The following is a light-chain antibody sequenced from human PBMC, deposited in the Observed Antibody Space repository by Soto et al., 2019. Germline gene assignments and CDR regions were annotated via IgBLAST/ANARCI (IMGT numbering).Light chain of an antibody. CDR3: AVWDQSLTGWV. CDR1: SSNIGSHF. J-gene: IGLJ3*02. V-gene: IGLV1-47*01. CDR2: RXX. Sequence: QSVLTQPPSASGTPGXSLXISCSXSSSNIGSHFVYWYXHLPGXAPKLLIFRXXQRPSGVXARFFGSKSGTSASLAITGLRSEDEADYXCAVWDQSLTGWVXGGGTKLTVL.